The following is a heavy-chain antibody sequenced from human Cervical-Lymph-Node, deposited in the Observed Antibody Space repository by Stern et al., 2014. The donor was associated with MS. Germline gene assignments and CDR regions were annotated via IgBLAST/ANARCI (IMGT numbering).Heavy chain of an antibody. CDR2: IWSDGGNQ. V-gene: IGHV3-33*01. J-gene: IGHJ4*02. D-gene: IGHD3-22*01. Sequence: VQLVESGGGVVQPGRSLRLSCAASGFTFSSYGMHWVRQAPGKGLEWVAVIWSDGGNQYYADSVKGRFTISRANSKNTLYLQMSSLRAEDTAEYYCARDDPDSSGYYWFWDYWGQGTLVTVSS. CDR3: ARDDPDSSGYYWFWDY. CDR1: GFTFSSYG.